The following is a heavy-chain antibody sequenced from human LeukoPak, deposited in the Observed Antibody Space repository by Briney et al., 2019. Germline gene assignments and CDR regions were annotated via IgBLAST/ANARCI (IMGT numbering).Heavy chain of an antibody. CDR1: EFTFSNYW. CDR2: ITGDGSST. CDR3: ARSNWPYYFDY. V-gene: IGHV3-74*01. Sequence: GGSLRLSCAASEFTFSNYWMHWVRQAPGKGLVWVSWITGDGSSTRYADSVKGRFTISRDNAKNALYLQVNSLRAEDTAVYYCARSNWPYYFDYWGQGALVTVSS. J-gene: IGHJ4*02. D-gene: IGHD1-1*01.